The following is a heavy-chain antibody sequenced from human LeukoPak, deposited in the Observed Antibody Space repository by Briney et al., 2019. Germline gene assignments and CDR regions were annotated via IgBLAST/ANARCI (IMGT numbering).Heavy chain of an antibody. D-gene: IGHD6-13*01. V-gene: IGHV1-18*01. CDR3: ARDHWAVGLAAAGPHNYYYYYGMDV. Sequence: GATVKVSCKASGYTFTNYGISWVRQAPGQGLEWMGWISAYNGNTNYAQKLQGRVTMTTDTSTSTAYMELRSLRSDDTAVYYCARDHWAVGLAAAGPHNYYYYYGMDVWGQGTTVTVSS. CDR2: ISAYNGNT. J-gene: IGHJ6*02. CDR1: GYTFTNYG.